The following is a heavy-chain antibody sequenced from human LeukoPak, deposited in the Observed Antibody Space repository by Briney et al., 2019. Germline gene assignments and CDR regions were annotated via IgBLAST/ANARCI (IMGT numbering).Heavy chain of an antibody. CDR1: GFTFSSYE. D-gene: IGHD4-17*01. Sequence: PGGSLRLSCAASGFTFSSYEMNWVRQAPGKGLEWVSYISTSSNTIYYADSVKGRFTISRDNAKNSLFLQMNSLRAEDTAVYYCARDLGVQVYGDPFDYWGLGALVTVST. CDR2: ISTSSNTI. J-gene: IGHJ4*02. CDR3: ARDLGVQVYGDPFDY. V-gene: IGHV3-48*03.